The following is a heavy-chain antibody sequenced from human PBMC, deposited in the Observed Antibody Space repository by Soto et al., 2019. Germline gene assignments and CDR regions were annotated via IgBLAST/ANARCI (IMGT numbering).Heavy chain of an antibody. CDR2: VILSLGMA. J-gene: IGHJ4*02. CDR3: ATNYGSGSTHFDY. CDR1: EGTFNSYT. D-gene: IGHD3-10*01. Sequence: QVQLVQSGAEVKKPGSSVTVSCTASEGTFNSYTISWVRQARGQGLEWMGRVILSLGMANFAQKFQGRVRINADKTTSTADMMLSRLRAEDTAVYDWATNYGSGSTHFDYWGQGTLVTVSS. V-gene: IGHV1-69*02.